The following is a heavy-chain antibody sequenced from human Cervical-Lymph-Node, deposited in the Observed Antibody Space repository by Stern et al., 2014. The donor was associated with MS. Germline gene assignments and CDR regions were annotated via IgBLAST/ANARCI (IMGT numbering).Heavy chain of an antibody. J-gene: IGHJ4*02. CDR2: INPSSGGT. CDR3: TRVRGVRDTTTY. Sequence: VQLVESGAEVKKPGASVRVSCTASGYTFTAYYIHWVRQAPGEGFEWLGRINPSSGGTLYAHNFECRITMTRDTSNNTAYLALTSLRFDDTAVYYCTRVRGVRDTTTYWGQGTLVTVSS. CDR1: GYTFTAYY. V-gene: IGHV1-2*02. D-gene: IGHD3-10*01.